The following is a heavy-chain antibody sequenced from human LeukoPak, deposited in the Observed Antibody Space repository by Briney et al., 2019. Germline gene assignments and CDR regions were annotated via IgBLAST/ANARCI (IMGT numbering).Heavy chain of an antibody. J-gene: IGHJ4*02. CDR1: GGTFSSYA. V-gene: IGHV1-69*13. Sequence: SVKVSCKASGGTFSSYAISWVRQYPGQGLEWMGGIIPIFGTANYAQKFQGRVTITADESTSTAYMELSSLRSEDTAVYYCARATDSNGWLFDYWGQGTLVTVSS. D-gene: IGHD6-19*01. CDR3: ARATDSNGWLFDY. CDR2: IIPIFGTA.